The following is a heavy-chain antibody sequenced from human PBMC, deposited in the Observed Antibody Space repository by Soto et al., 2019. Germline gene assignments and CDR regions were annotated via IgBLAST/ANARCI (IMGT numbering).Heavy chain of an antibody. V-gene: IGHV1-46*01. Sequence: QVRLVQSGAEVKKPGASVKISCETSGYTFTKFHLHWVRQAPGQGLEWMGRINPTGGTVNYAQHFQGRVAVTTDTSTSTVHMELRRLRFEDTAVYYCATEGDPRLYAATVFDYWGPGNLLSVSS. D-gene: IGHD3-16*01. CDR1: GYTFTKFH. J-gene: IGHJ4*02. CDR2: INPTGGTV. CDR3: ATEGDPRLYAATVFDY.